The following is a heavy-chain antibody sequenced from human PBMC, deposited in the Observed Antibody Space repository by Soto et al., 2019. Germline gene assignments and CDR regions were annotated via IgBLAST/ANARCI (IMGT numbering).Heavy chain of an antibody. Sequence: EVQLVESGGGLVQPGGSLRLSCEASGFTFNNYWVHWVRQPPGKGLVWFPRINTDGSGTNNADSGKGLSTMSRDNAKNTLYLQMNSLRDEDTAVYYCARAPDCGGGSCYSGHRYYGMDVWGQGATVTVSS. V-gene: IGHV3-74*01. CDR2: INTDGSGT. J-gene: IGHJ6*02. CDR3: ARAPDCGGGSCYSGHRYYGMDV. CDR1: GFTFNNYW. D-gene: IGHD2-15*01.